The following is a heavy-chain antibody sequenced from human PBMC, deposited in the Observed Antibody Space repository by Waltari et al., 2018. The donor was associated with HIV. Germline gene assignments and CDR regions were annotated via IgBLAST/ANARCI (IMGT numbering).Heavy chain of an antibody. J-gene: IGHJ4*02. CDR1: DYSITSGSY. D-gene: IGHD3-3*01. CDR3: ASTYYDLLEGWYFDF. V-gene: IGHV4-38-2*02. Sequence: QVQLQESGPGLVKPSEPLSLTCSVSDYSITSGSYWGWIRQSPGRGLEWIGSISHSGTTVYSPSLKSRITLFRNTSKNQFFLKLTSATAADTAVYYCASTYYDLLEGWYFDFWGQGRLVTVSS. CDR2: ISHSGTT.